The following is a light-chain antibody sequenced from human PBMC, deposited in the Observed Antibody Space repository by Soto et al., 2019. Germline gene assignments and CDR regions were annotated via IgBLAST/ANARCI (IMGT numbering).Light chain of an antibody. J-gene: IGKJ4*01. CDR3: QQYNNWPLT. CDR2: GAS. CDR1: QSVSSN. V-gene: IGKV3-15*01. Sequence: EIVLTQSPATLSLSPGERATLSCRASQSVSSNHLAWYQQRPGQAPRLLIYGASTRATGIPARFSGSASGTEFTLTISSLQSEDFAIYYCQQYNNWPLTFGGGTKVDIK.